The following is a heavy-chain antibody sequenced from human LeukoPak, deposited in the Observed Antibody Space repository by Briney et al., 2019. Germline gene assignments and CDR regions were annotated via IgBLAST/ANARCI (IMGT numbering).Heavy chain of an antibody. CDR3: ARIPRGEYDILTGYYPNEYFQH. Sequence: PSETLSLTCTVSGGSIGSGGYYWSWIRQHPGKGLEWIGYIYYSGSTYYNPSLKSRVTISVDTSKNQFSLKLSSVTAADTAVYYCARIPRGEYDILTGYYPNEYFQHWGQGTLVTVSS. J-gene: IGHJ1*01. V-gene: IGHV4-31*03. D-gene: IGHD3-9*01. CDR2: IYYSGST. CDR1: GGSIGSGGYY.